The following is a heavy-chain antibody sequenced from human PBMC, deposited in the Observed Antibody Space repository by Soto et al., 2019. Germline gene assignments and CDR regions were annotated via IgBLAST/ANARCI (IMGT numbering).Heavy chain of an antibody. D-gene: IGHD6-13*01. Sequence: QVQLQESGPGLVKPSQTLSLTCTVSGGSISSGGYYWSWIRQHPGKGLEWIGYIYYSGSTYYNPSLKSRVTISVDTSKNQFSVKLSAVTAADTAVYYCAGEGGGGSSWAIDYWGQGTLVTVSS. CDR3: AGEGGGGSSWAIDY. J-gene: IGHJ4*02. CDR1: GGSISSGGYY. CDR2: IYYSGST. V-gene: IGHV4-31*03.